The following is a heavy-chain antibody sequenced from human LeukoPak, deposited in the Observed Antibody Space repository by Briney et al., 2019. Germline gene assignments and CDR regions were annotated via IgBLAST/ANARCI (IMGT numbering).Heavy chain of an antibody. J-gene: IGHJ4*02. V-gene: IGHV3-23*01. D-gene: IGHD3-22*01. Sequence: GGSLRLSCAAPGFTFSSYGMSWVRQAPGKGLEWVSAISGSGGSTYYADSVKGRFTISRDNSKNTLYLQMNSLRAEDTAVYYCAKVGYYDSSSFDYWGQGTLVTVSS. CDR3: AKVGYYDSSSFDY. CDR1: GFTFSSYG. CDR2: ISGSGGST.